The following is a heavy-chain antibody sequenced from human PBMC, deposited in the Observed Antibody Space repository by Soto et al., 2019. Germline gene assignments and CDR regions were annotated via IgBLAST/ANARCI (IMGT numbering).Heavy chain of an antibody. CDR3: AKSPGMYYYDSSGYYHYDY. V-gene: IGHV3-53*01. J-gene: IGHJ4*02. CDR1: GFTVSNNY. D-gene: IGHD3-22*01. Sequence: PGGSLRLSCEVSGFTVSNNYMTWIRQAPGKGLERVSVIYSGGYTDYADPVKGRFTISRDNSKNTLYLQMNSLRAEDTAVYYCAKSPGMYYYDSSGYYHYDYWGQGTLVTVSS. CDR2: IYSGGYT.